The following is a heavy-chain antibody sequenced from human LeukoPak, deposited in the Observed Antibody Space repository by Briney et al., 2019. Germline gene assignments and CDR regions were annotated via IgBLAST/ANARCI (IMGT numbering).Heavy chain of an antibody. V-gene: IGHV4-59*08. CDR1: GGSISSYY. CDR3: ARGGVMWYFDL. Sequence: PSETLSLTCTVSGGSISSYYWSWIRQPPGKGLEWIGYIYYSGSTNYNPSLKSRVTISVDTSKNQFSLKLSSVTAADTAVYYCARGGVMWYFDLWGRGTLVTVSS. CDR2: IYYSGST. J-gene: IGHJ2*01. D-gene: IGHD3-16*01.